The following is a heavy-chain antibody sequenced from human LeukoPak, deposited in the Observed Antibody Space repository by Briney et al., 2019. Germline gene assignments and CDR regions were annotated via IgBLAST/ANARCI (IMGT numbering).Heavy chain of an antibody. CDR2: ISDDGRTT. Sequence: GGSLRLSCAASGFTFTTEAMTWVRQAPGKGLEWVSTISDDGRTTYYADSVKGRFTISRGNSKNIVYLQMNSLRAEDTAFYYCAKGLGFMPQFDYWGQGTLVAVSS. CDR1: GFTFTTEA. V-gene: IGHV3-23*01. CDR3: AKGLGFMPQFDY. J-gene: IGHJ4*02. D-gene: IGHD6-19*01.